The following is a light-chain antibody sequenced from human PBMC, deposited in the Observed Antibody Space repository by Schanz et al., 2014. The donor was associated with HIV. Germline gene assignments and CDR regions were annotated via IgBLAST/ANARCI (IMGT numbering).Light chain of an antibody. J-gene: IGLJ3*02. CDR3: SSSSTTTCV. V-gene: IGLV2-14*03. CDR1: SSDVGGHNY. Sequence: QSVLTQPASVSGSPGQSITISCTGVSSDVGGHNYVSWYQQHPGRAPQLMIYDVTYRPSGVSDRFSGSKSGNTASLTISGLQAEDEADYYCSSSSTTTCVFGGGTKVTVL. CDR2: DVT.